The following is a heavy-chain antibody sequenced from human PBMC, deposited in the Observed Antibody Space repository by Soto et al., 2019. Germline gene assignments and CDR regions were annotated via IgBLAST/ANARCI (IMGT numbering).Heavy chain of an antibody. Sequence: SETLSLTCTVSGGSVSSGSYYWSWIRQPPGKGLEWIGYIYYSGSTNYNPSLKSRVTISVDTSKDQFSLKLSSVTAADTAVYYCARGVHVEVVVPPYWYFDLWGRGTLVTVSS. D-gene: IGHD2-15*01. J-gene: IGHJ2*01. CDR1: GGSVSSGSYY. CDR3: ARGVHVEVVVPPYWYFDL. V-gene: IGHV4-61*01. CDR2: IYYSGST.